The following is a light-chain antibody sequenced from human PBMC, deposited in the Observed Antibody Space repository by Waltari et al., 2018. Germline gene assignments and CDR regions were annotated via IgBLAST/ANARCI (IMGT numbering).Light chain of an antibody. J-gene: IGLJ3*02. V-gene: IGLV2-23*01. Sequence: QSALTQPASVSGSPGQSITISCTGTSSDVGSYNLVSWYQQHPGKAPKLMVYRFSGSKSGNSASLTISGLQAEDEADYYCCSYAGSSTLVFDGGTKVTVL. CDR3: CSYAGSSTLV. CDR1: SSDVGSYNL.